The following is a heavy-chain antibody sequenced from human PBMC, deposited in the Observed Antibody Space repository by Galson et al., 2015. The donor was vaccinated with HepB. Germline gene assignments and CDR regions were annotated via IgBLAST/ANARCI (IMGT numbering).Heavy chain of an antibody. Sequence: SVKVSCKASGYTFTSYGISWVRQAPGQGLEWMGWISAYNGNTNYAQKLQGRVTMTTDTSTSTAYMELRSLGSDDTAVYYCARDGEYQLLMGRGFDPWGQGTLVTVSS. J-gene: IGHJ5*02. V-gene: IGHV1-18*04. CDR3: ARDGEYQLLMGRGFDP. CDR2: ISAYNGNT. D-gene: IGHD2-2*01. CDR1: GYTFTSYG.